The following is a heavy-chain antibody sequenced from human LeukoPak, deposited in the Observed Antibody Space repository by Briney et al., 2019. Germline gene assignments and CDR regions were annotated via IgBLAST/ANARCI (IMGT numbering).Heavy chain of an antibody. V-gene: IGHV3-7*05. D-gene: IGHD6-19*01. J-gene: IGHJ2*01. Sequence: GGSLRLSCAASGFSFDTYWMTWVRQDPGKGLAWVANMKQDGSEIYSVDSVKGRFTISRDNAKNSLYLQMNSLRVDDTAVYYCARVSSGHRMWYFDRWGRGTLVTVSS. CDR3: ARVSSGHRMWYFDR. CDR1: GFSFDTYW. CDR2: MKQDGSEI.